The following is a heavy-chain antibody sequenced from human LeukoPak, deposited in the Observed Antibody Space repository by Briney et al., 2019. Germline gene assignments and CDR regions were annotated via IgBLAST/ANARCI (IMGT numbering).Heavy chain of an antibody. V-gene: IGHV1-69*13. Sequence: ASVKVSCKASGGTFSSYDISWVRQAPGQGLEWMGGITPMFGTANHAQKFQGRVTITAVESMSTVYMELSSLRFEDTAVYYCARGWLAEATMVTPYNYWGQGTLVTVSS. D-gene: IGHD4-23*01. CDR2: ITPMFGTA. CDR1: GGTFSSYD. CDR3: ARGWLAEATMVTPYNY. J-gene: IGHJ4*02.